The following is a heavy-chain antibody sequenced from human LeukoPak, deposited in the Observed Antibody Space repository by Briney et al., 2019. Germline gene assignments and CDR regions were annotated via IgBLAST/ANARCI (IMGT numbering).Heavy chain of an antibody. CDR3: ARDQFAMIVVVFDY. J-gene: IGHJ4*02. CDR2: ISSSSSYI. D-gene: IGHD3-22*01. Sequence: GESLRLSCAASGFTFSSYSMNWVRQAPGKGLEWVSSISSSSSYIYYADSVKGRFTISRDNAKNSLYLQMNSLRAEDTAVYYCARDQFAMIVVVFDYWGQGTLVTVSS. V-gene: IGHV3-21*01. CDR1: GFTFSSYS.